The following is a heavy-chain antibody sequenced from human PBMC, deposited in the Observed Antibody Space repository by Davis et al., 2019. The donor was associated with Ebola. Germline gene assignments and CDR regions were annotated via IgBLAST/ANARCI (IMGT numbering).Heavy chain of an antibody. CDR3: ARLEPDYGDPQGIDY. D-gene: IGHD4-17*01. V-gene: IGHV5-51*01. Sequence: GESLKISCKGSDNTFTSYWIGWVRQMPGKGLEWMGIIYPGDSDTRYSPSFQGQVTISADKSISTAYLQWSSLKASDTAMYYCARLEPDYGDPQGIDYWGQGTLVTVSS. J-gene: IGHJ4*02. CDR2: IYPGDSDT. CDR1: DNTFTSYW.